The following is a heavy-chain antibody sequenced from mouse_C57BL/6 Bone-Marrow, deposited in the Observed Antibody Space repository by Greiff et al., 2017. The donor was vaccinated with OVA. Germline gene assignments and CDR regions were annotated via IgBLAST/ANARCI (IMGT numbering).Heavy chain of an antibody. D-gene: IGHD1-1*01. CDR2: IFPGSGGT. Sequence: VQLQQSGAELMKPGASVKLSCKATGYTFTGYWIEWVKQRPGHGLEWIGEIFPGSGGTNYNEKFKGKATFTVDTSSTTAYMQLSSLTSEDSVIYCCARPDYYCSSGGYWGQGTLVTVSA. CDR3: ARPDYYCSSGGY. V-gene: IGHV1-9*01. CDR1: GYTFTGYW. J-gene: IGHJ3*01.